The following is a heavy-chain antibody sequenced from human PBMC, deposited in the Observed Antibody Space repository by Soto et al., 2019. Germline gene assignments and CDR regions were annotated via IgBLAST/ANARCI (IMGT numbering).Heavy chain of an antibody. CDR3: ARDSTDAAQI. J-gene: IGHJ3*02. V-gene: IGHV4-59*01. CDR1: GGSISSYY. CDR2: IYYSGST. Sequence: QVQLQESGPGLVKPSETLSLTCTVSGGSISSYYWSWIRQPPGKGLEWIGYIYYSGSTNYNPSLKSRVTISVDTSKNQFSLKLSSVTAADTAVYYCARDSTDAAQIWGQGTMVTVSS. D-gene: IGHD6-25*01.